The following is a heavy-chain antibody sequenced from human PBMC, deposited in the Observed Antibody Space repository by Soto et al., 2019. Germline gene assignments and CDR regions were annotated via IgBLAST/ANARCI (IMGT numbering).Heavy chain of an antibody. V-gene: IGHV4-59*01. CDR3: ARGPSRSWSTFHP. Sequence: QVQLQESGPGLVKPSETLSLTCTVSGGSISSYYWSWIRQSPGKGLEWIGYIYYSGSTNYNPSLTSRVTISVDTSKHPFSLRLSSVTAADTAVYYCARGPSRSWSTFHPWGQGTLVTVSS. D-gene: IGHD6-13*01. CDR1: GGSISSYY. J-gene: IGHJ5*02. CDR2: IYYSGST.